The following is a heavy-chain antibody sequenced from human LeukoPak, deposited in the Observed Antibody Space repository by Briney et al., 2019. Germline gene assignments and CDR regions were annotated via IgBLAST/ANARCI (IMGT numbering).Heavy chain of an antibody. D-gene: IGHD3-22*01. Sequence: GGSLRLSCAASGFTFSCYSMNWVRQAPGKGLEWVSSISSSSSYIYYADSVKGRFTISRDNAKNSLYLQMNSLRAKDTAVYYCARGLYYESSGYEPLDYWGEGTLVTVSS. V-gene: IGHV3-21*01. CDR2: ISSSSSYI. J-gene: IGHJ4*02. CDR1: GFTFSCYS. CDR3: ARGLYYESSGYEPLDY.